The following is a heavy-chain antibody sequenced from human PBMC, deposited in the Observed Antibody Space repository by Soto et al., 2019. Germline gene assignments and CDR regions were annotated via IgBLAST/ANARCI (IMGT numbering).Heavy chain of an antibody. D-gene: IGHD1-26*01. V-gene: IGHV3-23*01. CDR2: ISGGSVNI. CDR3: AKDECGGASEY. Sequence: EVQLLESGGDLVQPGGSLRLSCAASGFTFSSFSMHWIRQTPGSGLEWVSTISGGSVNIDYADSVKGRFTISRDNSRNTLYLQITHLTVEYSATYYCAKDECGGASEYWGQGTLVSVSS. CDR1: GFTFSSFS. J-gene: IGHJ4*02.